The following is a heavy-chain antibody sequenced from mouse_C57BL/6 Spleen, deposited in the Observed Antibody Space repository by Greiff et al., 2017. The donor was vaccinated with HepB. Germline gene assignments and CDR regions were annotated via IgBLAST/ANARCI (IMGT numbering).Heavy chain of an antibody. CDR1: GYTFTSYW. CDR2: IDPSDSYT. Sequence: VQLQQPRAELVKPGASVKLSCKASGYTFTSYWMQWVKQRPGQGLEWIGEIDPSDSYTNYNQKFKGKATLTVDTSSSTAYMQLSSLTSEDSAVYYCVWGRDAMDYWGQGTSVTVSS. CDR3: VWGRDAMDY. D-gene: IGHD1-1*01. V-gene: IGHV1-50*01. J-gene: IGHJ4*01.